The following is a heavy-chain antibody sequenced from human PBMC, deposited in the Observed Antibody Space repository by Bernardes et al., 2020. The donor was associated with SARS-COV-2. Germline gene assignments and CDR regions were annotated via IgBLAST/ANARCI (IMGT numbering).Heavy chain of an antibody. CDR2: ISHDGGHK. CDR1: GFIFSDYA. J-gene: IGHJ4*02. CDR3: AKILSSGWFDLRVGYFEN. Sequence: GGSLRLSCAASGFIFSDYAMHWVRQAPGKGLEWVALISHDGGHKYYADSVRGRFTVSRDNSKNTLYLHINSLRAEDTAMYYCAKILSSGWFDLRVGYFENWGQGTLVTVSS. D-gene: IGHD6-19*01. V-gene: IGHV3-30*18.